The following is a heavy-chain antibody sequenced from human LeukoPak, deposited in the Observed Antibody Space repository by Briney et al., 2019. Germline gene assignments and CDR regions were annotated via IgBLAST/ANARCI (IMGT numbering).Heavy chain of an antibody. Sequence: PGGSLRLSCAASGFTFSSYAMSWVRQAPGKGLEWVSAISGSGGSTYYADSVKGRFTISRDNSKNTLYLQMNSLRAEDTAVYYCAKDLVPLILMVYATETFDIWGQGTMVTVSS. CDR2: ISGSGGST. D-gene: IGHD2-8*01. CDR1: GFTFSSYA. V-gene: IGHV3-23*01. CDR3: AKDLVPLILMVYATETFDI. J-gene: IGHJ3*02.